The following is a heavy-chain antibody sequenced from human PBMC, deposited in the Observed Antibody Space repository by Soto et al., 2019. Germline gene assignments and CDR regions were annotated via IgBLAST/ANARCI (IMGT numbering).Heavy chain of an antibody. Sequence: QVQLVQSGAEVKKPGASVKVSCKASGYTFTSYGISWGRQAPGQGLEWMGWISAYNGNTNYAQKLQGRVTMTTDTATSRAYMELSSLRADVTTVYNRERYRGSYALDYWGQGNLVTVSS. CDR2: ISAYNGNT. CDR3: ERYRGSYALDY. CDR1: GYTFTSYG. D-gene: IGHD1-26*01. J-gene: IGHJ4*02. V-gene: IGHV1-18*01.